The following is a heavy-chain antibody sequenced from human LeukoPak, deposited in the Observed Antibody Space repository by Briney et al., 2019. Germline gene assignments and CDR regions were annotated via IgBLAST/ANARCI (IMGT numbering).Heavy chain of an antibody. D-gene: IGHD6-13*01. J-gene: IGHJ4*02. V-gene: IGHV4-34*01. Sequence: PSETLSLTCAVYGGSFSGYYWSWIRQPPGKGLEWIGEINHSGSTNYNPSLKSRVTISVDTSKNQFSLKLSSVTAADTAAYYCARAPSSSWYGIDYWGQGTLVTVSS. CDR3: ARAPSSSWYGIDY. CDR1: GGSFSGYY. CDR2: INHSGST.